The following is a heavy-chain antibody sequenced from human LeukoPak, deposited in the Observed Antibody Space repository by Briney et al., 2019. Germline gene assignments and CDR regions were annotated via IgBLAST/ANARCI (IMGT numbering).Heavy chain of an antibody. Sequence: GESLKISCKASGYTFTSYGISWVRQAPGQGLEWMGWISAYNGNTNYAQKLQGRVTMTTDTSTSTAYMELRSLRSDDTAVYYCARVSSSWHNFDYWGQGTLVTVSS. D-gene: IGHD6-13*01. CDR1: GYTFTSYG. V-gene: IGHV1-18*01. J-gene: IGHJ4*02. CDR3: ARVSSSWHNFDY. CDR2: ISAYNGNT.